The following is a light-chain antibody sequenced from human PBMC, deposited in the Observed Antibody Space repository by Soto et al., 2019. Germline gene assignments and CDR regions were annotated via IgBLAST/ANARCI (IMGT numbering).Light chain of an antibody. J-gene: IGKJ4*01. CDR2: RTS. CDR3: QQYNNWPSAT. CDR1: QSISSN. V-gene: IGKV3-15*01. Sequence: EIVMTQSPATLSVSPGERATLSCTASQSISSNLAWYQQKPGQAPRLLMFRTSSRATGFPARFSGSGSGTEFNLTISSMQSEDFGVYYCQQYNNWPSATFGGGTKVDIK.